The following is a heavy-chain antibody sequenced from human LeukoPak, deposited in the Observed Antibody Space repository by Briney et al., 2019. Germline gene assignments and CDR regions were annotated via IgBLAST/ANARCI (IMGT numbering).Heavy chain of an antibody. J-gene: IGHJ4*02. Sequence: GGSLRLSCAASGFTFSSYGMHWVRQAPGKGLEWVAVISYDGSNKYYADSVKGRFTISRDNSKNTLHLQMNSLRAEDTAVYYCAKNVGVEYWGQGTLVTISS. CDR2: ISYDGSNK. CDR3: AKNVGVEY. CDR1: GFTFSSYG. D-gene: IGHD1-1*01. V-gene: IGHV3-30*18.